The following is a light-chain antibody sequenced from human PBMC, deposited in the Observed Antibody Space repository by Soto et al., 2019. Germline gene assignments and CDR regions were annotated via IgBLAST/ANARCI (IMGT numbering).Light chain of an antibody. CDR2: GAS. CDR3: QQYHGWPAT. J-gene: IGKJ4*01. Sequence: EIVLTQSPGTLSLSPGERATLSCRASQSVSSSYLAWYQQKPGQAPRLLIYGASSRATGIPDRFSGSGSGTDLTLTMSRLEPEDFEVYYCQQYHGWPATLAGGSNVDIK. CDR1: QSVSSSY. V-gene: IGKV3-20*01.